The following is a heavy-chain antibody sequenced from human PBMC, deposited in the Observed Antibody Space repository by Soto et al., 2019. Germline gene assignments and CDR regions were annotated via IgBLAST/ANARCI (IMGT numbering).Heavy chain of an antibody. CDR3: VGTRYGWDFDY. J-gene: IGHJ4*02. D-gene: IGHD1-7*01. CDR1: GFTFSSYW. Sequence: EVQLVESGGGLVQPGGSLRLSCAASGFTFSSYWMHWVRQAPGKGLVWVSRINSDGSSTSYADSVKGRFTVSRDNAKNTLYLQMNSLRAEDTAVYYCVGTRYGWDFDYWGQGTLVTVSS. CDR2: INSDGSST. V-gene: IGHV3-74*01.